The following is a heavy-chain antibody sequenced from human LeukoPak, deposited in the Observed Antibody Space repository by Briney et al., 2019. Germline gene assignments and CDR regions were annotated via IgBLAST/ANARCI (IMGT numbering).Heavy chain of an antibody. CDR2: ISGSGGST. J-gene: IGHJ6*02. D-gene: IGHD6-13*01. CDR3: AKAPIAAAAYYYGMDV. V-gene: IGHV3-23*01. CDR1: GFTFSSYA. Sequence: PGGSLRLSCAASGFTFSSYAMSWVRQARAKGLEWGSAISGSGGSTYYAESVKGRFTISRDNSKNKLYLQMNSLRAEDAAVYYCAKAPIAAAAYYYGMDVWGQGTTVTVSS.